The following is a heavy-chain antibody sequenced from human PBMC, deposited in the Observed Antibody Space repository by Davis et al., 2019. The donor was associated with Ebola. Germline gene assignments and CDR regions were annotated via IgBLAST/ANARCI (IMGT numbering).Heavy chain of an antibody. CDR1: GGSISSYY. Sequence: SETLSLTCTVSGGSISSYYWSWIRQPPGKGLEWIGSIYYSGSTYYNPSLKSRVTISVDTSKNQFSLKLSSVTAADTAVYYCARGGSLYLLSGRWFDPWGQGTLVTVSS. V-gene: IGHV4-59*05. D-gene: IGHD1-26*01. CDR3: ARGGSLYLLSGRWFDP. CDR2: IYYSGST. J-gene: IGHJ5*02.